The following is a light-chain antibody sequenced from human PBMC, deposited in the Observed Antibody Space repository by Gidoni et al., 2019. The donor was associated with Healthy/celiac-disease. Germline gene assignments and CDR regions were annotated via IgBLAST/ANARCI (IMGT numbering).Light chain of an antibody. J-gene: IGKJ2*03. V-gene: IGKV3-20*01. CDR2: GAS. Sequence: EIVLTPSPGTLSLSPGERATLSCRASQSVSSSYVAWYQQTPGQAPRLLIYGASSRATGIPDRCSGSGSGTDFTLTISRLEPEDFAVYYCQQYGSSRYSFGQGTKLEIK. CDR3: QQYGSSRYS. CDR1: QSVSSSY.